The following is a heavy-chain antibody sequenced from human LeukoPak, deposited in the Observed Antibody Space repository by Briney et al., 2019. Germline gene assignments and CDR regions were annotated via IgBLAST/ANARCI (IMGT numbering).Heavy chain of an antibody. CDR3: AKSRGNTYYDFWRSES. Sequence: GGSLRLSCAASGFTISSYSMNWVRQAPGKGLAWVSGISGSGSPTYYADSVKGRFTISRDNSKNTLYLQMTSLRAEDTAVYYCAKSRGNTYYDFWRSESWGQGTLVTVSS. V-gene: IGHV3-23*01. CDR2: ISGSGSPT. D-gene: IGHD3-3*01. CDR1: GFTISSYS. J-gene: IGHJ5*02.